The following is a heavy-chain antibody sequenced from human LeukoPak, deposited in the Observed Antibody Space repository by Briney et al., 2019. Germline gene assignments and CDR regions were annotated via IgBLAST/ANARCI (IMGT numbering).Heavy chain of an antibody. Sequence: TGGSLRLSCAASGFTFSSYGMHWVRQAPDKGLEWVAFIRYDGSNKYYADSVKGRFTISRDNSKNTLYLQMNSLRAEDTAVYYCAKSFPLAARPKRDYWGQGTLVTVSS. V-gene: IGHV3-30*02. J-gene: IGHJ4*02. CDR3: AKSFPLAARPKRDY. CDR2: IRYDGSNK. D-gene: IGHD6-6*01. CDR1: GFTFSSYG.